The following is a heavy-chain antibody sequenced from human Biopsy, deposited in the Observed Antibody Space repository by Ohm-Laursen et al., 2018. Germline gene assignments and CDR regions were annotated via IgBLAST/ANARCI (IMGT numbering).Heavy chain of an antibody. CDR1: GGSISSYQ. D-gene: IGHD2-2*01. CDR2: LYNTGGT. J-gene: IGHJ5*02. CDR3: ARRPYTRDNWFDP. V-gene: IGHV4-4*08. Sequence: SDTLSLTCTVSGGSISSYQWTWIRQPPGKGLEWIGYLYNTGGTNYNPSLKSRVTISLDTSKNQFSLTLTSVTVADTAIYYCARRPYTRDNWFDPWGQGTLVTVSS.